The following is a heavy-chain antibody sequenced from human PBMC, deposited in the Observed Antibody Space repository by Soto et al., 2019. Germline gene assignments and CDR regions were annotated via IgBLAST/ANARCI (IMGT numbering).Heavy chain of an antibody. D-gene: IGHD2-2*01. CDR2: ISSSSSTI. V-gene: IGHV3-48*01. J-gene: IGHJ5*02. Sequence: PGGSLRLSCAASGFTFSSYSMNWVRQAPGKGLEWVSYISSSSSTIYYADSVKGRFTISRDNSKNTLYLQMNSLRAEDTALYYCAKEKISTSCCNWFDPWGQGTLVTVSS. CDR1: GFTFSSYS. CDR3: AKEKISTSCCNWFDP.